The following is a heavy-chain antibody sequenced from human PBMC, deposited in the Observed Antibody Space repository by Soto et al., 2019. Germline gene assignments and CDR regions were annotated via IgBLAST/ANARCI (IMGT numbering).Heavy chain of an antibody. CDR3: ARAPYYYDSSGYWAY. CDR2: ISSSSSYI. V-gene: IGHV3-21*01. Sequence: GGSLRLSCAASGFTFSSYSMNWVRQAPGKGLEWVSSISSSSSYIYYADSVKGRFTISRDNAKNSPYLQMNSLRAEDTAVYYCARAPYYYDSSGYWAYWGQGTLVTVSS. CDR1: GFTFSSYS. D-gene: IGHD3-22*01. J-gene: IGHJ4*02.